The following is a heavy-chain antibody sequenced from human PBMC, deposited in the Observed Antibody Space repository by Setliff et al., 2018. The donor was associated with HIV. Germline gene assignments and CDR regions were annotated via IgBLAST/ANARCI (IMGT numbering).Heavy chain of an antibody. CDR3: ARSDYDYVWGTYRSLFDP. V-gene: IGHV3-23*01. J-gene: IGHJ5*02. D-gene: IGHD3-16*02. CDR2: ISGTGKTT. Sequence: GGSLRLSCAASGFTFSSYAMSWVRQAPGKGLEWVSGISGTGKTTYYAASVKGRFTISRDNSKNTLYLQMDSLRVEDTAVYYCARSDYDYVWGTYRSLFDPWGQGNLVTVSS. CDR1: GFTFSSYA.